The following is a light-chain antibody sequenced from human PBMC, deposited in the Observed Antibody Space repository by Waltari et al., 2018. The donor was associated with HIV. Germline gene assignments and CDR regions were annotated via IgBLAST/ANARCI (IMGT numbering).Light chain of an antibody. CDR3: QQYSITQYS. V-gene: IGKV4-1*01. Sequence: DIVMTQSPDSLAVSLGGRATINCKSSQSLLYTSNNKDSLAWYQQKPGQPPKLLIYWASTRDSGFPDRFSGSWSGTDFTLTISSLQPEDVAVYYCQQYSITQYSFGQGTKLEIK. CDR1: QSLLYTSNNKDS. CDR2: WAS. J-gene: IGKJ2*03.